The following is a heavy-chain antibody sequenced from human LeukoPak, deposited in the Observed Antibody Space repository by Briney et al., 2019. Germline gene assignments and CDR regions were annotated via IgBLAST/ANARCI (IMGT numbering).Heavy chain of an antibody. CDR2: ISGSGGST. D-gene: IGHD5-18*01. CDR3: ARVSGYISGLYFDY. J-gene: IGHJ4*02. Sequence: GGSLRLSCAASGFTFSSYAMSWVRQAPGKGLEWVSAISGSGGSTYYADSVKGRFTISRDNSKNTLYLQMNSLRAEDTAVYYCARVSGYISGLYFDYWGQGTLVTVSS. CDR1: GFTFSSYA. V-gene: IGHV3-23*01.